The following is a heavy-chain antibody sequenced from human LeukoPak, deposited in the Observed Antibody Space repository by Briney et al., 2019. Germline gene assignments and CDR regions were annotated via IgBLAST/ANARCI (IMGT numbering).Heavy chain of an antibody. CDR1: GGSISSSSYY. CDR3: ARVSVNWLDP. J-gene: IGHJ5*02. V-gene: IGHV4-39*07. CDR2: IYYSGST. Sequence: PSETLSLTCTVSGGSISSSSYYWGWIRQPPGKGLEWIGSIYYSGSTYYNPSLKSRVTISVDTSKNQFSLKLSSVTAADTAVYYCARVSVNWLDPWGQGTLVTVSS.